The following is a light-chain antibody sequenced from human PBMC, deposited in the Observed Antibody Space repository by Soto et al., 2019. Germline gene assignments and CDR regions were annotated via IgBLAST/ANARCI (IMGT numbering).Light chain of an antibody. J-gene: IGKJ1*01. CDR2: SAS. CDR3: LQHDSYPWT. V-gene: IGKV1-6*01. CDR1: QDIKDE. Sequence: AIQMTQSPSSLSAFVGDSVTITCRASQDIKDEVGWYQQKPGKAPRLLIFSASSLQSGVPSRFRGSGTGTDFTLTISGLQAADFATYYCLQHDSYPWTFGQWTKLEIK.